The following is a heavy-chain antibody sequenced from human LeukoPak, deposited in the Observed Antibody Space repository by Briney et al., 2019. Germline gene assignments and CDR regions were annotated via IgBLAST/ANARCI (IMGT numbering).Heavy chain of an antibody. CDR3: ARGLGLRYFDWTPNAVVSGGFDP. J-gene: IGHJ5*02. CDR1: GGSFSGYY. Sequence: SETLSLTCAVYGGSFSGYYWSWIRQPPGKGLEWLGEINHSGSTNYNPSLKSRVTISVDTSKNQFSLKLSSVTAADTAVYYCARGLGLRYFDWTPNAVVSGGFDPWGQGTLVTVSS. V-gene: IGHV4-34*01. CDR2: INHSGST. D-gene: IGHD3-9*01.